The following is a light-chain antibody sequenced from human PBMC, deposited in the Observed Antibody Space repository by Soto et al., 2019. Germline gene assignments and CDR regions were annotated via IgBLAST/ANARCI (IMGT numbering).Light chain of an antibody. V-gene: IGKV3-11*01. J-gene: IGKJ2*01. Sequence: EIVLTQSPATLSLSPGERATLSCRTSQSVGTYLAWYQHNPRQAPRLLIYAASNRATGIPARFSGSGSGTDFTLTISSPEPEDFAVYYCQQRYNWPNTFGQGTKLEIK. CDR1: QSVGTY. CDR3: QQRYNWPNT. CDR2: AAS.